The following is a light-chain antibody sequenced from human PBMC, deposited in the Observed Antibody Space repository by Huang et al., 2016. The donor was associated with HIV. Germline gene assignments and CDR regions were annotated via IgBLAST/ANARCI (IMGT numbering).Light chain of an antibody. J-gene: IGKJ4*01. CDR2: GAS. CDR1: QSVNSN. Sequence: EIVMTQSPATLSVSPGERATLSCRASQSVNSNLAWYQQKPGHAPRLLIYGASTRATGIPARFSGSGSGTEFTLTISSMQSEDFAVYSCKQYNNWPLTFGGGTKVEIK. V-gene: IGKV3-15*01. CDR3: KQYNNWPLT.